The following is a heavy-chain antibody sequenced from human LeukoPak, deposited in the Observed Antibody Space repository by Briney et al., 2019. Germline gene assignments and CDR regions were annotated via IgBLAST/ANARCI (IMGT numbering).Heavy chain of an antibody. CDR1: GFIFSSYS. J-gene: IGHJ3*02. CDR3: ARDREGATYDVFDI. D-gene: IGHD1-26*01. Sequence: GGSLRLSCAASGFIFSSYSMNWARQAPGKGLEWVSSISSSSSYIYYADSVKGRFTISRDNAKNSLYLQMNSLRAEDTALYYCARDREGATYDVFDIWGQGTMVTVSS. V-gene: IGHV3-21*01. CDR2: ISSSSSYI.